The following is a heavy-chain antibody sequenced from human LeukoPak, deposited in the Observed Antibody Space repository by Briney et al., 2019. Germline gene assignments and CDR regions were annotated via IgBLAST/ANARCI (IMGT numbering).Heavy chain of an antibody. CDR2: IYYSGST. J-gene: IGHJ3*02. CDR3: ARVLKGGYDWSCAFDI. Sequence: SETLFLTCTVSGGSISSYYWSWIRQPPGKGLEWIGYIYYSGSTDYNPSLKSRVTISVDTSKNQFSLKLSSVTAADTAVYYCARVLKGGYDWSCAFDIWGQGTMVTVSS. V-gene: IGHV4-59*01. D-gene: IGHD5-12*01. CDR1: GGSISSYY.